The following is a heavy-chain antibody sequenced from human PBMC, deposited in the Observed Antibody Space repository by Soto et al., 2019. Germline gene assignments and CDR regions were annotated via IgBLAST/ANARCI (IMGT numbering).Heavy chain of an antibody. V-gene: IGHV1-3*05. CDR3: ACCRTQLEAYGMDV. Sequence: QVQLVQSGAEEKKPGASVKVSCKASGYTFTSYAIHWVRQAPGQRLEWMGWINAGNGNTKYAQKFQGRVTITRNTSASTAYMNLSSLRSDDTAVYSCACCRTQLEAYGMDVWGQGTTVTVSS. D-gene: IGHD1-1*01. CDR1: GYTFTSYA. CDR2: INAGNGNT. J-gene: IGHJ6*02.